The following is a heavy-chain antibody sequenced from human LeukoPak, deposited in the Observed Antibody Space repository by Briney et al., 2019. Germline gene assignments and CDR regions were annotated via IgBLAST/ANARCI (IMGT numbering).Heavy chain of an antibody. D-gene: IGHD3/OR15-3a*01. CDR1: GYTFTSYD. CDR2: MNPNSGNT. V-gene: IGHV1-8*01. Sequence: ASVKVSCKASGYTFTSYDINWVRQATGRGLEWMGWMNPNSGNTGYAQKFQGRVTMTRNTSISTAYMELSSLRSEDTAVYYCARDRDSDSNWFDPWGQGTLVTVSS. CDR3: ARDRDSDSNWFDP. J-gene: IGHJ5*02.